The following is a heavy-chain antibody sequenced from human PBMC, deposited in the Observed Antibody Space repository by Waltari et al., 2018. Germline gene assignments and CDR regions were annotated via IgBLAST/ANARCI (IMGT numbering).Heavy chain of an antibody. CDR3: ARDSYGDYNFDY. J-gene: IGHJ4*02. Sequence: QVQLVESGGGVVQPGRSRRLSCAASGFTFSSYALLWVRQAPGKGREWVAVISYDGSNKYYADSVKGRFTISRDNSKNTLYLQMNSLRAEDTAVYYCARDSYGDYNFDYWGQGTLVTVSS. CDR2: ISYDGSNK. CDR1: GFTFSSYA. D-gene: IGHD4-17*01. V-gene: IGHV3-30-3*01.